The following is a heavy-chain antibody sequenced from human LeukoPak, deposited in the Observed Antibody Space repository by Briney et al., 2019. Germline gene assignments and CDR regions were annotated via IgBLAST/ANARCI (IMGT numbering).Heavy chain of an antibody. CDR2: ISETGEST. Sequence: GGSLRLSCVVSGFRFSNHAMTWVRQAPGKGLEWVSGISETGESTHYVDSVKGRFIISRDNSKDTLYLQMNSLRVEDTAVYVCAKGSFPLDYWGQGTLVTVSS. CDR1: GFRFSNHA. CDR3: AKGSFPLDY. J-gene: IGHJ4*02. V-gene: IGHV3-23*01. D-gene: IGHD3-10*01.